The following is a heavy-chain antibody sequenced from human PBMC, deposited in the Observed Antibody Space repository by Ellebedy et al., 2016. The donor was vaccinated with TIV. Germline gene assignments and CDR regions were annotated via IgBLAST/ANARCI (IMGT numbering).Heavy chain of an antibody. Sequence: GESLKISXAASGFTFSSYSMNWVRQAPGKGLEWVSSISSSSSYIYYADSVKGRFTISRDNAKNTLYLQMNSLRAEDTAVYYCAKDTTIFGVVSFYFDYWGQGTLVTVSS. J-gene: IGHJ4*02. CDR3: AKDTTIFGVVSFYFDY. CDR1: GFTFSSYS. CDR2: ISSSSSYI. V-gene: IGHV3-21*04. D-gene: IGHD3-3*01.